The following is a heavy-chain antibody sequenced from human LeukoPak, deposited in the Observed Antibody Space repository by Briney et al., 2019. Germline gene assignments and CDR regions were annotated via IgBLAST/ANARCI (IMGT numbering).Heavy chain of an antibody. J-gene: IGHJ5*02. CDR3: ARNATVTTLKRAYNWFDP. V-gene: IGHV4-39*01. D-gene: IGHD4-17*01. CDR1: GGSISSSSYY. Sequence: SETLSLTCTVSGGSISSSSYYWGWIRQPPGEGLEWIGSIYYSGSTHYNPSLKSRVSISVDTSKNQFSLKLSSVTAADTAVYYCARNATVTTLKRAYNWFDPWGQGTLVTVPS. CDR2: IYYSGST.